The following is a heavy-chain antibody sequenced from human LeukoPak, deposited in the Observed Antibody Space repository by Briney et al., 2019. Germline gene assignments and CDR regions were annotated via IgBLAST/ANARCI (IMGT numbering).Heavy chain of an antibody. J-gene: IGHJ5*02. CDR2: INPNSGGT. D-gene: IGHD3-10*01. CDR1: GYTFTGYY. Sequence: GASVKVSCKXSGYTFTGYYMHWVRQAPGQGLEWMGWINPNSGGTNYAQKFQGRVTMTRDTSISTAYMELSRLRSDDTAVYYCARTITMVRGVIGWFDPWGQGTLVTVSS. CDR3: ARTITMVRGVIGWFDP. V-gene: IGHV1-2*02.